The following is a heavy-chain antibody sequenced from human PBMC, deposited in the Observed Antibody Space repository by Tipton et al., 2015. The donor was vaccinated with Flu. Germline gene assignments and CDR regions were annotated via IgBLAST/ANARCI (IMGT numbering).Heavy chain of an antibody. CDR1: GFTFSSYA. CDR3: AKDTEGYSSSPVNTHYGMDV. D-gene: IGHD6-6*01. J-gene: IGHJ6*02. CDR2: ISGSGGST. V-gene: IGHV3-23*01. Sequence: SLRLSCAASGFTFSSYAMSWVRQAPGKGLEWVSAISGSGGSTYYADSVKGRFTISRDNSKNTLYLQMNSLRAEDTAVYYCAKDTEGYSSSPVNTHYGMDVWGQGTTVTVSS.